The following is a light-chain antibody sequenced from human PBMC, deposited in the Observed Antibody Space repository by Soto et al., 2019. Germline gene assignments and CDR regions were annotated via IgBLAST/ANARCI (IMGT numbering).Light chain of an antibody. CDR2: DNN. V-gene: IGLV1-40*01. CDR1: SSNVGAGYD. CDR3: QSYDSSLSGFVI. Sequence: QSVLTQPPSVSGAPGQRVTISCTGGSSNVGAGYDVHWYQHFPGTAPKLLIYDNNNRPSGVPDRFSGSKSGTSASLAITGLQAEDEADYYCQSYDSSLSGFVIFGGGTKLTVL. J-gene: IGLJ2*01.